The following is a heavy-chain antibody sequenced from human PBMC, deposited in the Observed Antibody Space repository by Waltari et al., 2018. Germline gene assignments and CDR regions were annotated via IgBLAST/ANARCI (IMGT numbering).Heavy chain of an antibody. V-gene: IGHV3-23*01. CDR3: AKDQRSYGDFFFDY. CDR1: GFRFGSYS. D-gene: IGHD4-17*01. CDR2: ISGGGDST. J-gene: IGHJ4*02. Sequence: EEHLLESGGDLVQPGGSLRLSCRAAGFRFGSYSMNWVRQAPGKGLEWVAAISGGGDSTNYADSVRGRWTISRDNSKNTLYLQMNFLRAEDTATYYCAKDQRSYGDFFFDYWGQGTPVTVSS.